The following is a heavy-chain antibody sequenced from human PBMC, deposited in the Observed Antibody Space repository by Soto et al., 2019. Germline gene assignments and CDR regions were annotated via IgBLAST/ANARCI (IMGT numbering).Heavy chain of an antibody. CDR1: GFTFRNYW. CDR3: ASNYAYAEGYYFYGIDV. D-gene: IGHD3-16*01. V-gene: IGHV3-74*01. J-gene: IGHJ6*02. Sequence: EVQLVESGGGLVQPGGSLRLSCAASGFTFRNYWIHWVRQAPGKGLVWVSRVNSDGDTTYYADSVKGRFTISRDNAKNTLHLQMNSLGAEDTAVYYCASNYAYAEGYYFYGIDVWGQGTTVTVSS. CDR2: VNSDGDTT.